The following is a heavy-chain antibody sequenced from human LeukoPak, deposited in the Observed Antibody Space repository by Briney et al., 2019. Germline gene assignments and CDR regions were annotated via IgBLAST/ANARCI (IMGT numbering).Heavy chain of an antibody. Sequence: GSLRLSCAASGFTFSSYAMSWVRQPPGKGLEWIGSIHIGGSTYYNPSFKSRVTISVDTSKNQFSLKLRSVTAADTAMYYCARLWSTDCSGGSCPHQPNSWGQGTLVTVSS. CDR2: IHIGGST. V-gene: IGHV4-39*01. CDR1: GFTFSSYA. D-gene: IGHD2-15*01. J-gene: IGHJ4*02. CDR3: ARLWSTDCSGGSCPHQPNS.